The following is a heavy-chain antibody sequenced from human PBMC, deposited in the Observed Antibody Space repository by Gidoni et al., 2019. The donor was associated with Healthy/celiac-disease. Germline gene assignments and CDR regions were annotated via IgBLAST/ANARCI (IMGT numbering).Heavy chain of an antibody. Sequence: EVQLVEPGGGLVKPGGSLSLSCAAPGLPFSSHSMNWVRQAPGKGLEWVSSISGSGSCIYYADAVKGRFTISRDNAKNSLYLQMNSLRAEDTAVYYCARDRPFGGVIVDYWGQGTLVTVSS. CDR3: ARDRPFGGVIVDY. D-gene: IGHD3-16*02. CDR2: ISGSGSCI. J-gene: IGHJ4*02. CDR1: GLPFSSHS. V-gene: IGHV3-21*01.